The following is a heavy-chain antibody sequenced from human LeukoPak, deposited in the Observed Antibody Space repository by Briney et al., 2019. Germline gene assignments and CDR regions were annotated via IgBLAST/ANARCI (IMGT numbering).Heavy chain of an antibody. V-gene: IGHV3-33*06. CDR3: AKGGSPSCYSSSGY. CDR1: GFTFSSYG. J-gene: IGHJ4*02. Sequence: GGSLSLSCAASGFTFSSYGMHWVRQAPGKGLEWVAVIWYDGSNKYYADSVKGGFTISRDNSNNALFLQMNSLRGDDTAVYYCAKGGSPSCYSSSGYWGQGTVVTVSS. D-gene: IGHD2-2*01. CDR2: IWYDGSNK.